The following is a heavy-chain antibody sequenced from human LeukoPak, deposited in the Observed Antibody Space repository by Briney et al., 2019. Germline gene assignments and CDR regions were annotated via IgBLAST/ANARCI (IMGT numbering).Heavy chain of an antibody. V-gene: IGHV4-30-2*01. Sequence: SETLSLTCAVSGGSISSGGYSWSWIRQPPGKGLEWIGYIYHSGSTYYNPSLKSRVTISVDRSKNQFSLKLSSVTAADTAVYYCARSPVEGPGYSSSWLDYWGQGTLVTVSS. CDR1: GGSISSGGYS. CDR2: IYHSGST. CDR3: ARSPVEGPGYSSSWLDY. J-gene: IGHJ4*02. D-gene: IGHD6-13*01.